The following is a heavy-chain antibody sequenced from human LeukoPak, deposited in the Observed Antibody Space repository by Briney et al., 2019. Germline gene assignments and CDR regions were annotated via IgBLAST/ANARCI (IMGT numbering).Heavy chain of an antibody. CDR2: ISGSGGST. V-gene: IGHV3-23*01. Sequence: GGSLRLSCAASGFTFSSYAMSWVRQAPGKGLEWVSAISGSGGSTYYADSVKGRFAISRDNSKNTLYLQMNSLRAEDTAVYYCAKDYGYSYGLGFDYWGQGTLVTVSS. CDR3: AKDYGYSYGLGFDY. CDR1: GFTFSSYA. J-gene: IGHJ4*02. D-gene: IGHD5-18*01.